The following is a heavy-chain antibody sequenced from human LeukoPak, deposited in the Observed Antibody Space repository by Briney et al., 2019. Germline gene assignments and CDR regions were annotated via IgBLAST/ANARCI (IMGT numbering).Heavy chain of an antibody. D-gene: IGHD4-17*01. Sequence: TGGSLRLSCAASGLTFSSYWMHWVRQAPGKGLEWVSRVNNDGSGTTYVDSVKGRFIISRDNAKNTLYLQMNSLRAEDTAVYYCARVSGAQEYWGQGTLVTVSS. CDR3: ARVSGAQEY. CDR2: VNNDGSGT. J-gene: IGHJ4*02. V-gene: IGHV3-74*01. CDR1: GLTFSSYW.